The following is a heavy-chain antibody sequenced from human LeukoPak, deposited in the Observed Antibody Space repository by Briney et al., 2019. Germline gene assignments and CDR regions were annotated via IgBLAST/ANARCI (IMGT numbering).Heavy chain of an antibody. J-gene: IGHJ6*02. CDR3: VRGYSFGPYGMDV. D-gene: IGHD2-15*01. V-gene: IGHV3-64*03. Sequence: GGSLRLACVASGFTVSTNYMSWVRQAPGKGLEYVSAISDSGGSTYYADSVKGRFTISRDNLSSLRAEDTAVYFCVRGYSFGPYGMDVWGQGTTVTVSS. CDR2: SDSGGST. CDR1: GFTVSTNY.